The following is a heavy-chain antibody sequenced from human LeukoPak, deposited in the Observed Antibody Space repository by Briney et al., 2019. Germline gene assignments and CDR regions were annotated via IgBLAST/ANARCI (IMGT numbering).Heavy chain of an antibody. V-gene: IGHV3-23*01. CDR3: AKDWARASGSPPDDAFDI. Sequence: GGSLRLSCAASGFTVSSNYMSWVRQAPGKGLEWVSAISGSGGSTYYADSVKGRFTISRDNSKNTLYLQMNSLRAEDTAVYYCAKDWARASGSPPDDAFDIWGQGTMVTVSS. CDR2: ISGSGGST. D-gene: IGHD1-26*01. J-gene: IGHJ3*02. CDR1: GFTVSSNY.